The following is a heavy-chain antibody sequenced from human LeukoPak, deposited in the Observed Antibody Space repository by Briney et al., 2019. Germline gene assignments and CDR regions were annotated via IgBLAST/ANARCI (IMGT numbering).Heavy chain of an antibody. CDR1: GFTFSSYW. CDR3: ARDGIFESGSSDY. V-gene: IGHV3-7*01. D-gene: IGHD6-6*01. J-gene: IGHJ4*02. Sequence: PGGSLRLSCAASGFTFSSYWMNWVRQAPGKGLEWVANIKQDGSEKYYVDSVKGRFTISRDNAKNSLYLQMNSLRAEDTAVYYCARDGIFESGSSDYWGQGTLVTVSS. CDR2: IKQDGSEK.